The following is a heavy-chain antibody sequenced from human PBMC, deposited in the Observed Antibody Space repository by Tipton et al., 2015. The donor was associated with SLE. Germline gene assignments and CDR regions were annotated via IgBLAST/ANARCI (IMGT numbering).Heavy chain of an antibody. CDR1: GGFFSGYY. V-gene: IGHV4-59*01. CDR3: ARGLINYFDC. Sequence: TLSLTCAVYGGFFSGYYWSWIRQPPGKGLEWIGYIYYSGSTDYSPPLKSRVTISVDASKNQFSLKLNSVTAADTAVYYCARGLINYFDCWGQGTLVTVSS. CDR2: IYYSGST. J-gene: IGHJ4*02. D-gene: IGHD3-10*01.